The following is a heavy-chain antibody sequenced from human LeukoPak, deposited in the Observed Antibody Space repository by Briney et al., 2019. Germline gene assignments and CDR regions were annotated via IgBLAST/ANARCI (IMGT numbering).Heavy chain of an antibody. CDR1: GFTVSSNY. J-gene: IGHJ4*02. Sequence: GGSLRLSCAASGFTVSSNYMSWVRQAPGKGLEWVANIKKDGSNKYYADSVKGRFTISRDNSKNTLYLQMNSLRAEDTAVYYCAQDSLLAVASDWGQGTLVTVSS. CDR3: AQDSLLAVASD. V-gene: IGHV3-30*02. CDR2: IKKDGSNK. D-gene: IGHD6-19*01.